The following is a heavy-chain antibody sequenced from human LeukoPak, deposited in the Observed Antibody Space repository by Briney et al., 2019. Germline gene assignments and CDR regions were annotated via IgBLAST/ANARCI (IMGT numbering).Heavy chain of an antibody. D-gene: IGHD5-24*01. CDR3: ARGPRVATIPFDY. CDR2: IWYDGSNE. J-gene: IGHJ4*02. Sequence: GGSLRLSCAASGFTFRDYGMHWVRQAPGKGLEWVALIWYDGSNEEYADSVKGRFTISRDNSKNTLYLQMNSLRAEDTAVYYCARGPRVATIPFDYWGQGTLVTVSS. CDR1: GFTFRDYG. V-gene: IGHV3-33*01.